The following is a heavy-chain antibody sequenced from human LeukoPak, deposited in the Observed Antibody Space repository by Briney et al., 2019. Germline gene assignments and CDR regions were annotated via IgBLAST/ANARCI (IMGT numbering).Heavy chain of an antibody. D-gene: IGHD3-10*01. CDR1: GFTFSSYG. J-gene: IGHJ5*02. CDR3: VRELGGYYYGSGSYAWFDP. Sequence: GGSLRLSCAASGFTFSSYGMHWVRQAPGKGLEWVAVIWFDGSNKYYADSVKGRFTISRDNSKNTLYLQMNSPRAEDTAVYYCVRELGGYYYGSGSYAWFDPWGQGTLVTVSS. CDR2: IWFDGSNK. V-gene: IGHV3-33*01.